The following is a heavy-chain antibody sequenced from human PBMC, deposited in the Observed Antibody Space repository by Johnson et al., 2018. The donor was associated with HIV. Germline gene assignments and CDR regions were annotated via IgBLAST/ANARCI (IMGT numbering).Heavy chain of an antibody. CDR2: IKQDGSEK. CDR3: ATFGGGSFHAFDI. V-gene: IGHV3-7*05. J-gene: IGHJ3*02. D-gene: IGHD1-26*01. CDR1: GFTFRSYW. Sequence: VQLVESGGGLVQPGGSLRLSCAASGFTFRSYWMGWVRQAPGKGLEWVANIKQDGSEKYYVDSLKGRFTISRDNAKNSLYLQMNSLRAEDTAVYYCATFGGGSFHAFDIWGQGTMVTVSS.